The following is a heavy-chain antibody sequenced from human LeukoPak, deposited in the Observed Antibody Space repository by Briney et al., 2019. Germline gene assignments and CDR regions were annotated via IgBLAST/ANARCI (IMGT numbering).Heavy chain of an antibody. CDR1: GGSISSGSYY. Sequence: SETLSLTCTVSGGSISSGSYYWSWIRQPAGKGLEWIGRIYTSGSTHYNPSLKSRVTISVDTSKNQFSLKLSSVTAADTAVYYCARVRAHGYWVFNWFDPWGQGTLVTVSS. CDR3: ARVRAHGYWVFNWFDP. V-gene: IGHV4-61*02. CDR2: IYTSGST. J-gene: IGHJ5*02. D-gene: IGHD5-24*01.